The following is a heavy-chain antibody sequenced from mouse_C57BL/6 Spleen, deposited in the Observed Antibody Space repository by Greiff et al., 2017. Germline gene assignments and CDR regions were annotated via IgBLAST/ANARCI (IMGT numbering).Heavy chain of an antibody. CDR1: GFTFSSYG. CDR3: ARQEGSGTYFDY. J-gene: IGHJ2*01. D-gene: IGHD4-1*01. CDR2: LSSGGSYT. Sequence: VQLKESGGDLVKPGGSLKLSCAASGFTFSSYGMSWVRQTPDKRLEWVATLSSGGSYTYYPDSVKGRFTISRDNAKNTLYLQMSSLKSEDTAMYYCARQEGSGTYFDYWGQGTTLTVSS. V-gene: IGHV5-6*01.